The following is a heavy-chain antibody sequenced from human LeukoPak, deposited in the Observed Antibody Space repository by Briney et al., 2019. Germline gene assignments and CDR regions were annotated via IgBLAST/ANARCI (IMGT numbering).Heavy chain of an antibody. Sequence: GGSLRLSCAASGFTFSNYWMHWVRHVPGKGLVWVSRINDDGSATFYADSVKGRFTISRDNSKNTLYLQMNSLRAEDTAVYYCAKSMVRGVLAYFDYWGQGTLVTVSS. CDR1: GFTFSNYW. CDR2: INDDGSAT. D-gene: IGHD3-10*01. CDR3: AKSMVRGVLAYFDY. J-gene: IGHJ4*02. V-gene: IGHV3-74*01.